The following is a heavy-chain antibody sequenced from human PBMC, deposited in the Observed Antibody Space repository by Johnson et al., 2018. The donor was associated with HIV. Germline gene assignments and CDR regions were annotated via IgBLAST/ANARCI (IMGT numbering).Heavy chain of an antibody. CDR3: AKEPRPAFDI. CDR1: GFTFSSYG. J-gene: IGHJ3*02. CDR2: IRYDGSNK. V-gene: IGHV3-30*02. Sequence: QVQLVESGGGVVQPGGSLRLSCAASGFTFSSYGMHWVRQAPGKGLEWVAFIRYDGSNKYYADSVKGRFTISRDNSKNTLYLQMNSLRAEDTAVYYCAKEPRPAFDIWGQGTMVTFSS.